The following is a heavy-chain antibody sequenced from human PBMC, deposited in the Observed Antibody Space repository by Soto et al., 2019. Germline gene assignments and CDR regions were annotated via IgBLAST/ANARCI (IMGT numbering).Heavy chain of an antibody. CDR1: GGSISSGDYY. CDR3: ARPGGSGWFYFDS. J-gene: IGHJ4*02. D-gene: IGHD6-13*01. V-gene: IGHV4-30-4*01. Sequence: SETLSLTCTVSGGSISSGDYYWSWIRQPPGKGLEWIGYIYYSGSTYYNPSLKSRVTISVDTSKNQFSLKLSSVTAADTAVYYCARPGGSGWFYFDSWGQGSQVTVSS. CDR2: IYYSGST.